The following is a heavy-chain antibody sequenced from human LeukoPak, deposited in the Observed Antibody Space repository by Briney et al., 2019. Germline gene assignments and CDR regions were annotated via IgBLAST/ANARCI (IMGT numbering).Heavy chain of an antibody. CDR2: ISAYNGNT. D-gene: IGHD3-22*01. CDR3: AKVRNQFDSSGFYFFDD. J-gene: IGHJ4*02. V-gene: IGHV1-18*01. Sequence: ASVKVSCKASGYTFTSYGISWVRQAPGQGLEWMGWISAYNGNTNYAQKLQGRVTMTTDTSTSTAYMELRSLRSDDTAVYYCAKVRNQFDSSGFYFFDDWGQGTLVTVSS. CDR1: GYTFTSYG.